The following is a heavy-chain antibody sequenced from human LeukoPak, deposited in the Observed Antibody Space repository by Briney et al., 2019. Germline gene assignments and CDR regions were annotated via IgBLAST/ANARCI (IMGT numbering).Heavy chain of an antibody. Sequence: GGSLRLSCAASGFTFSGSAMHWVRQASGKGLEWVGRIRSKTNNYATAYAASVKGRFTISRDDSKNTAYLQMNSLKTEDTAVYYCSRYDSDNSYYFDYWGQGTLVTVSS. CDR3: SRYDSDNSYYFDY. CDR1: GFTFSGSA. J-gene: IGHJ4*02. CDR2: IRSKTNNYAT. V-gene: IGHV3-73*01. D-gene: IGHD1-1*01.